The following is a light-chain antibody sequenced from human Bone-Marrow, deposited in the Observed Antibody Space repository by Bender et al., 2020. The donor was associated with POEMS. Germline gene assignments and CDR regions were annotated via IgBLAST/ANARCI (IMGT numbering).Light chain of an antibody. CDR2: RNN. V-gene: IGLV10-54*04. Sequence: QAGLTQPPSVSKGLRQTATLTCTGNNNNVGNQGAAWLQQHQGHPPKLLSYRNNNRPSGISERFSASRSGNKASLTITGLQPEDEGDYYCAAWDSSLSGLVFGGGTKLTVL. CDR1: NNNVGNQG. J-gene: IGLJ3*02. CDR3: AAWDSSLSGLV.